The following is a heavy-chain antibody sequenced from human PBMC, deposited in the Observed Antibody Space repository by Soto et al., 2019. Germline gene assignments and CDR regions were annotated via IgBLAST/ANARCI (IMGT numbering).Heavy chain of an antibody. D-gene: IGHD6-6*01. CDR2: ISGSGGST. J-gene: IGHJ4*02. CDR1: GFTFSSFA. CDR3: AKEAARPGPCDS. Sequence: EMQLLESGGGLVQPGGSLRLSCAASGFTFSSFAMSWVRQAPGKGLDWVSAISGSGGSTYSADSVKGRFTISRDNSKNTLYLQLNSLRAEDTAVYYCAKEAARPGPCDSWGQGTLVTVSS. V-gene: IGHV3-23*01.